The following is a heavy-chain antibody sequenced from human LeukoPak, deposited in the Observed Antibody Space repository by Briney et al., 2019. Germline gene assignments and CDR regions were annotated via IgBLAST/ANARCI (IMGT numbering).Heavy chain of an antibody. CDR3: SPSRAAGGKTDY. D-gene: IGHD3-16*01. V-gene: IGHV3-53*01. CDR2: IYNNGDT. Sequence: AGGSLRLSCSGAGFAVTTNHMTWVRQAPVKGLECVSIIYNNGDTFYEDSVRGRFTISRDISTNTVDLLMNGLRPEDTAVYYCSPSRAAGGKTDYWGQGTLVTVSS. J-gene: IGHJ4*02. CDR1: GFAVTTNH.